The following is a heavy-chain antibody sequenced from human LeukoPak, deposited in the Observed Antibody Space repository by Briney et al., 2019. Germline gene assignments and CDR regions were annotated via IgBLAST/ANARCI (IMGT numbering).Heavy chain of an antibody. CDR2: FYSSGST. V-gene: IGHV3-53*01. CDR3: ARLEKKSYYYMDV. CDR1: GFTVSSNY. J-gene: IGHJ6*03. D-gene: IGHD1-1*01. Sequence: SGGSLRLSCAVSGFTVSSNYMGWVRKAPGKGLEWVSVFYSSGSTYYADSVKGRFTISRDNSENTLFLQMNTLRAEDTAVYHCARLEKKSYYYMDVWGKGTTVTVSS.